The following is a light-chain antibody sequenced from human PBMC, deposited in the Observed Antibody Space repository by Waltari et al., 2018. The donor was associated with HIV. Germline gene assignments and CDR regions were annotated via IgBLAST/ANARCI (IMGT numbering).Light chain of an antibody. V-gene: IGKV1-39*01. CDR3: QRTYNTPWT. CDR1: QNIRKF. J-gene: IGKJ1*01. Sequence: DVQMTQSPSSLSASVGDRVTITCRASQNIRKFLNWYQQKPGKAPQLLIYAASSLQTGVPSRFSGSGSGTDFTLTISTLQPEDFATYSCQRTYNTPWTFGQGTKVEIK. CDR2: AAS.